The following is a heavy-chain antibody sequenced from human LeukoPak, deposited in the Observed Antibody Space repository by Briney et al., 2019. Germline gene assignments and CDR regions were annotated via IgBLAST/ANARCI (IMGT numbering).Heavy chain of an antibody. J-gene: IGHJ6*03. Sequence: SETLSLTCTVSGGSISSSSYYWGWIRQPPGKGLEWIGYIYYSGSTNYNPSLKSRVTISVDTSKNQFSLKLSSVTAADTAVYYCARRRGGDYGMYYYYYMDVWGKGTTVTVSS. D-gene: IGHD4-17*01. CDR1: GGSISSSSYY. CDR3: ARRRGGDYGMYYYYYMDV. V-gene: IGHV4-61*05. CDR2: IYYSGST.